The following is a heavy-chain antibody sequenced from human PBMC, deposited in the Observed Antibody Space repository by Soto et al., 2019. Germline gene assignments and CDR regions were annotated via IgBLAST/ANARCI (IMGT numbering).Heavy chain of an antibody. CDR2: IYYSGST. Sequence: QVQLQESGPGLVKPSQTLSLTCTVSGGSISSGGYYWSWIRQHPGKGLEWIGYIYYSGSTYYNPSLKSRVTISVDTSKNQFSLKLSSVTAADTAVYYCARYTNVPQTELNWFDPWGQGTLVTVSS. CDR1: GGSISSGGYY. V-gene: IGHV4-31*03. CDR3: ARYTNVPQTELNWFDP. D-gene: IGHD2-8*01. J-gene: IGHJ5*02.